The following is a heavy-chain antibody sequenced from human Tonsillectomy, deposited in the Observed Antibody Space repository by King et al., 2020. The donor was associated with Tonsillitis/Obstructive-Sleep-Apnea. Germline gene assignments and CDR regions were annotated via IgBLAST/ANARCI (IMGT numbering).Heavy chain of an antibody. V-gene: IGHV5-51*03. CDR3: ARLLPYGGNSEGPFNY. J-gene: IGHJ4*02. CDR2: IYPGDSNT. Sequence: QLVQSGAEVKKPGESLKISCKGSGYSFTTYWIGWVRQMPGKGLEWMGIIYPGDSNTRYSPSFQGQVTISADKSISTAYLQWSSLKASDTAMYYCARLLPYGGNSEGPFNYWGQGTLVTVSS. CDR1: GYSFTTYW. D-gene: IGHD4-23*01.